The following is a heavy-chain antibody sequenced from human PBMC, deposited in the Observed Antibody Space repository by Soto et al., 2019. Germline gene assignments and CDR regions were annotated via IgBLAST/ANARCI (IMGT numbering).Heavy chain of an antibody. V-gene: IGHV1-2*04. D-gene: IGHD2-2*01. CDR1: GYTFTGYY. CDR2: INPNSGGT. J-gene: IGHJ6*02. CDR3: ARDWESMAYCSSTSCPLYYYYGMDV. Sequence: ASVKVSCKASGYTFTGYYMHWVRQAPGQGLEWMGWINPNSGGTNYAQKFQGWVTMTRDTSISTAYMELSRLRSDDTAVYYCARDWESMAYCSSTSCPLYYYYGMDVWGQGTTVTVSS.